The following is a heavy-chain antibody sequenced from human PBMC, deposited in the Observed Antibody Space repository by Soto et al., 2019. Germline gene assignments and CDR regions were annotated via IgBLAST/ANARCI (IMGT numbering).Heavy chain of an antibody. V-gene: IGHV2-5*02. J-gene: IGHJ6*02. CDR3: AHSSRMAVAGTREYQYGMDV. CDR1: GFSLTTSGVG. CDR2: IFWDDDK. D-gene: IGHD6-19*01. Sequence: VSGPTLVNPTQTLTLTCTFSGFSLTTSGVGVGWIRQPPGKALEWLALIFWDDDKRYSPNLKSRLTVTKDTSKNQVVLTMTNMDPVDTATYYCAHSSRMAVAGTREYQYGMDVWGPGTTVTVSS.